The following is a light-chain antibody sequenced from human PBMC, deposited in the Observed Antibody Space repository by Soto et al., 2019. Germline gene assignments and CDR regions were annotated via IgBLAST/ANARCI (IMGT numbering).Light chain of an antibody. CDR1: SSDLAIYNY. J-gene: IGLJ1*01. V-gene: IGLV2-14*01. CDR3: SSYTDSRNYV. CDR2: QVT. Sequence: QSVLTQPASVSGSPGQSITISCTGTSSDLAIYNYVSWYQQQPGKAPKLMIYQVTNRPSGVSNRFSGSRSGNTAPLTISGLQPEDEADYSCSSYTDSRNYVFGTGTKVTVL.